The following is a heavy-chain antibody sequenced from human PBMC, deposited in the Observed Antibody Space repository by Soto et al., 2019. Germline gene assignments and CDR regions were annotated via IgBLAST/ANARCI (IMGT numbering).Heavy chain of an antibody. CDR1: GYTFTSYY. D-gene: IGHD4-17*01. Sequence: ASVKVSCKASGYTFTSYYMHWVRQAPGQGLEWMGIINPSGGSTSYAQKFQGRVTMTRDTSTSTVYMELSSLRSEDTAVYYCARVPTVTTWNTRNAFDIWGQGTMVTVSS. CDR2: INPSGGST. J-gene: IGHJ3*02. CDR3: ARVPTVTTWNTRNAFDI. V-gene: IGHV1-46*03.